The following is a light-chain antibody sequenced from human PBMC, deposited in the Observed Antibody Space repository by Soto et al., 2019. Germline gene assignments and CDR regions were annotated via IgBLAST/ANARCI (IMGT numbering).Light chain of an antibody. Sequence: DIQMTQSPSTLSASVGDRVTITCRASQSIINWLAWYQQKPGKAPNLLIYDVSSLESGVPSRFSGRGSGTEFSLTISSLQPDDFATYYCQQYNDYPWTFGQGTKVEIK. CDR1: QSIINW. CDR3: QQYNDYPWT. V-gene: IGKV1-5*01. CDR2: DVS. J-gene: IGKJ1*01.